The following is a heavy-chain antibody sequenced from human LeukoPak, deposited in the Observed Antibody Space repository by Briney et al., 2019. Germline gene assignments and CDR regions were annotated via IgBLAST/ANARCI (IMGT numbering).Heavy chain of an antibody. J-gene: IGHJ6*03. D-gene: IGHD6-6*01. CDR3: ARVRIAALYYYMDV. V-gene: IGHV4-31*03. CDR2: TYYSGST. Sequence: PSQTLSLTCTVSGGSISSGGYYWSWIRQHPGKGLEWIGYTYYSGSTYYNPSLKSRVTISVDTSKNQFSLKLSSVTAADTAVYYCARVRIAALYYYMDVWGKGTTVTVSS. CDR1: GGSISSGGYY.